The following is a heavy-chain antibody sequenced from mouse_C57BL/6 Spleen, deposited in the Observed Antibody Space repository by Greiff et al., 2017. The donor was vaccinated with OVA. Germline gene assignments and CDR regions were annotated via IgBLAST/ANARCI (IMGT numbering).Heavy chain of an antibody. D-gene: IGHD3-3*01. CDR3: ARKGWDGYFDV. V-gene: IGHV1-52*01. CDR1: GYTFTSYW. CDR2: IDPSDSET. J-gene: IGHJ1*03. Sequence: VQLQQSGAELVRPGSSVKLSCKASGYTFTSYWMHWVKQRPIQGLEWIGNIDPSDSETHYNQKFKDKATLTVDKSSSTAYMQLSSLTSEDSAVYYCARKGWDGYFDVWGTGTTVTVSS.